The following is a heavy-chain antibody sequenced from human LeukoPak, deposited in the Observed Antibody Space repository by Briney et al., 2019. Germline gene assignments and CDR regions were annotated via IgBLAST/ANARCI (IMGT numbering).Heavy chain of an antibody. Sequence: ASVKVSCKVSGYTLTELSKHWVRQAPGKGLEWMGGFDPEDGETIYAQKFQGRVTMTEDTSTDTAYMELSSLRSEDTAVYYCATTVGELSLYVLFDYWGQGTLVTVSS. J-gene: IGHJ4*02. CDR3: ATTVGELSLYVLFDY. D-gene: IGHD3-16*02. V-gene: IGHV1-24*01. CDR2: FDPEDGET. CDR1: GYTLTELS.